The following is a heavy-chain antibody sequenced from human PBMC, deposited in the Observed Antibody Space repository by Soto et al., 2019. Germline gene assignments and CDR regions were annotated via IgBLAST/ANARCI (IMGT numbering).Heavy chain of an antibody. CDR3: AKGDNLGPKTGYAFDP. CDR2: IYFRSKWYN. Sequence: SQTLSLTCAISGDSVSSNTASWNWIRQSPSRGLEWLGRIYFRSKWYNDYAVSVKSRIIINPDTSNNQFSLQLNSVTPEDTAVYFCAKGDNLGPKTGYAFDPWGQGIMVTVSS. CDR1: GDSVSSNTAS. D-gene: IGHD5-12*01. J-gene: IGHJ5*02. V-gene: IGHV6-1*01.